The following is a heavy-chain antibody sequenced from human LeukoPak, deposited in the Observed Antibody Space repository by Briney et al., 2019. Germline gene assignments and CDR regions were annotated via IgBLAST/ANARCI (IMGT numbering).Heavy chain of an antibody. D-gene: IGHD3-22*01. CDR2: ISGSGGST. CDR3: AKSRSGYYGLLDY. J-gene: IGHJ4*02. V-gene: IGHV3-23*01. CDR1: GFTFSSYA. Sequence: GGSLRLSYAASGFTFSSYAMSWVRQAPGKGLEWVSAISGSGGSTYYADSVKGRFTISRDNSKNTLYLQMNSLRAEDTAVYYCAKSRSGYYGLLDYWGQGTLVTVSS.